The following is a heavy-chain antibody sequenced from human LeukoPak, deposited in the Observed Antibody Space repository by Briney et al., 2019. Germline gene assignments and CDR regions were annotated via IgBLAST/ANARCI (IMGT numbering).Heavy chain of an antibody. CDR1: GGAISSYY. D-gene: IGHD6-13*01. CDR2: IYSTGST. CDR3: ARQIASAGTAGFDF. J-gene: IGHJ4*02. V-gene: IGHV4-4*07. Sequence: NPSETLSLTCIVSGGAISSYYWSWIRQPAGKGLEWIGRIYSTGSTNYNPSLKSRVTMSVDTSKNQFSLRLRSVTAADTAVYYCARQIASAGTAGFDFWGQGALVTVSS.